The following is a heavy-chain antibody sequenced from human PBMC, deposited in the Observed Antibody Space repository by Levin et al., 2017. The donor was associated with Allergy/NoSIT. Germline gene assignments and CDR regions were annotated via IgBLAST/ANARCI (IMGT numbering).Heavy chain of an antibody. Sequence: ETLSLTCIVSGASISSYHWSWIRQPPGKGLEWIGYIYYSGSTNYNPSLKSRVTMSVDTSRNQFSLTLNSVTAADTAVYYCARDRVVASSGTYYYYGMAVWGQGTTVTVSS. CDR1: GASISSYH. J-gene: IGHJ6*02. V-gene: IGHV4-59*01. CDR2: IYYSGST. D-gene: IGHD2-15*01. CDR3: ARDRVVASSGTYYYYGMAV.